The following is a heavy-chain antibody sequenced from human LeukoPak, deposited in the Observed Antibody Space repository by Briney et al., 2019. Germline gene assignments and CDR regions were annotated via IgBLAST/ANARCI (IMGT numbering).Heavy chain of an antibody. Sequence: GGSLRLSCAASGFTFDDYGMTWVRQAPGKGLEWVSGINWNGGSTSYADSVKGRFTISRDNAKNSLYLQMNSLRAEDTALYYCARVASRTYGDYFDYWGQGTLVTVSS. CDR3: ARVASRTYGDYFDY. V-gene: IGHV3-20*04. D-gene: IGHD4-17*01. CDR2: INWNGGST. J-gene: IGHJ4*02. CDR1: GFTFDDYG.